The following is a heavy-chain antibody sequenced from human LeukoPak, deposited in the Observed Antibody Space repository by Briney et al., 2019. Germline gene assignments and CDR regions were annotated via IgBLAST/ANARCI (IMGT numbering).Heavy chain of an antibody. CDR1: GFTVSSNY. CDR2: IYNGGST. V-gene: IGHV3-66*01. J-gene: IGHJ4*02. CDR3: ARDRYYDFWSGPPLDY. Sequence: GGSLRLSCAASGFTVSSNYMSWVRQAPGKGLEWVSLIYNGGSTYYADSVKGRFTISRDNSKNTLYLQMNSLRAEDTAVYYCARDRYYDFWSGPPLDYWGQGTLVTVSS. D-gene: IGHD3-3*01.